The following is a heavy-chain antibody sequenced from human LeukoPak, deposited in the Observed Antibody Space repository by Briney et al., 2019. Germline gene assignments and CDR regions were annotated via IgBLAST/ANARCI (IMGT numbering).Heavy chain of an antibody. CDR2: IIPIFGTA. D-gene: IGHD4-23*01. V-gene: IGHV1-69*13. Sequence: SVKVSCKASGGTFSSYAISWVRQAPGQGLEWMGGIIPIFGTANYAQKFQGRVTITADESTSTAYMELSSLRSEDTAVYYCARAYTVGDAFDIWGQGTMVTVSS. CDR1: GGTFSSYA. CDR3: ARAYTVGDAFDI. J-gene: IGHJ3*02.